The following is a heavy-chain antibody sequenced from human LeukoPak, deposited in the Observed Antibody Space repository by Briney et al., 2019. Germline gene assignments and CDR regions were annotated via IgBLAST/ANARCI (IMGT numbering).Heavy chain of an antibody. D-gene: IGHD2-2*01. CDR2: INHSGST. Sequence: SETLSLTCAVYGGSFSGYYWSWIRQPPWKGLEWIGEINHSGSTNYNPSLKSRVTISVDTSKNQFSLKLSSVTAADTAVYYCARRNLVPAASWFDPWGQGTLVTVSS. V-gene: IGHV4-34*01. CDR3: ARRNLVPAASWFDP. CDR1: GGSFSGYY. J-gene: IGHJ5*02.